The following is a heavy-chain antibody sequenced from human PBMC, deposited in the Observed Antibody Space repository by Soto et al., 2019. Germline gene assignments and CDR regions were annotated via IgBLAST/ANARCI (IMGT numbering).Heavy chain of an antibody. Sequence: GGSLRVSCAASGFTFSSYGMHWVRQAPGKGLEWVAVIWYDGSNKYYADSVKGRFTISRDNSKNTLYLQMNSLRAEDTAVYYCARARIAAAGAFDIWGQGTMVNAS. V-gene: IGHV3-33*01. J-gene: IGHJ3*02. D-gene: IGHD6-13*01. CDR3: ARARIAAAGAFDI. CDR2: IWYDGSNK. CDR1: GFTFSSYG.